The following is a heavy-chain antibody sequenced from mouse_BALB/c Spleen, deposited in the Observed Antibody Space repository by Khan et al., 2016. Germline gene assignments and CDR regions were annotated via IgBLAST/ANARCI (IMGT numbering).Heavy chain of an antibody. V-gene: IGHV3-1*02. CDR3: AGLTSGYYFDY. Sequence: EVQLQESGPDLVKPSQSLSLTCTVTGYSISSDYSWHWIRQFPGDNLEWMGNMQYSGSIHYNPSLKSRISITRDTSKNKFFLQLKSVTTEDTATYYCAGLTSGYYFDYLGPRTTLTVSS. J-gene: IGHJ2*01. CDR1: GYSISSDYS. D-gene: IGHD2-12*01. CDR2: MQYSGSI.